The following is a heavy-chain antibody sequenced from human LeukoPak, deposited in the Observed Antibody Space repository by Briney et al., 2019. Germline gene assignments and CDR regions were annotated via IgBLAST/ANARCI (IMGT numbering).Heavy chain of an antibody. V-gene: IGHV4-34*01. J-gene: IGHJ4*02. CDR2: INHSGST. CDR1: GGSFSGYY. Sequence: KPSETLSLTCAVYGGSFSGYYWSWIRQPPGKGPEWIGEINHSGSTNYNPSLKSRVTISVDTSKNQFSLKLSSVTAADTAVYYCARGDYLGYWGQGTLVTVSS. CDR3: ARGDYLGY.